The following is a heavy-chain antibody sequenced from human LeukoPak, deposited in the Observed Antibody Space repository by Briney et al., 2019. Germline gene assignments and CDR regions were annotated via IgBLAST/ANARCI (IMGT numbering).Heavy chain of an antibody. J-gene: IGHJ6*03. D-gene: IGHD3-22*01. V-gene: IGHV1-69-2*01. CDR3: ATSSQKDYYDSSGYSSYYMDV. CDR1: GDTFTDYY. CDR2: VDPEDVET. Sequence: ASVKISCKVSGDTFTDYYMHWVEQPPGRGRDGMGLVDPEDVETVYAEKLQARVTISAEKSTDTAYMELSSLRSEDTAVYYCATSSQKDYYDSSGYSSYYMDVWGKGTTVTVSS.